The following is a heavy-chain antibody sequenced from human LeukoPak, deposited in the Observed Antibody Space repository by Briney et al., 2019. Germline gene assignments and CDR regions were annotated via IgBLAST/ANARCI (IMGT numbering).Heavy chain of an antibody. D-gene: IGHD3-3*01. CDR2: IKQDGSEK. Sequence: GGSLRLSCAASGFTFSSYWMSWVRQAPGKGLEWVANIKQDGSEKYYVDSVKGRFTISRDNAKNSLYLQMNSLRAEDTAVYYCARDGRRSSITIFGKKPNWFDPWGQGTLVTVSS. CDR1: GFTFSSYW. J-gene: IGHJ5*02. V-gene: IGHV3-7*01. CDR3: ARDGRRSSITIFGKKPNWFDP.